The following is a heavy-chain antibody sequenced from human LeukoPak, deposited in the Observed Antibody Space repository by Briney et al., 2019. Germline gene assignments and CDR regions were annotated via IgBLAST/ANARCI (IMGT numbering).Heavy chain of an antibody. CDR1: GGTFSSYA. V-gene: IGHV1-69*01. CDR2: IIPIFGTA. J-gene: IGHJ4*02. D-gene: IGHD2-15*01. CDR3: ARPLGYCSGGSCHAGIGFDY. Sequence: SVKVSCKASGGTFSSYAISWVRQAPGQGLEWMGGIIPIFGTANYAQKFQGRVTITADESTSTAYMELSSLRSEDTAVYYCARPLGYCSGGSCHAGIGFDYWGQGTLVTVSS.